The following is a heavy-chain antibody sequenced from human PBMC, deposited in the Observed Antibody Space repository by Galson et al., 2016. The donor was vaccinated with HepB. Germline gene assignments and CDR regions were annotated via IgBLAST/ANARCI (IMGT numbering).Heavy chain of an antibody. D-gene: IGHD3-16*01. V-gene: IGHV1-69*01. CDR3: ARDLGGGLLDY. CDR2: A. Sequence: ANYAEKFQGRVTITADESTSTAYMELSSLRSEDTAVYYCARDLGGGLLDYWGQGTLVTVSS. J-gene: IGHJ4*02.